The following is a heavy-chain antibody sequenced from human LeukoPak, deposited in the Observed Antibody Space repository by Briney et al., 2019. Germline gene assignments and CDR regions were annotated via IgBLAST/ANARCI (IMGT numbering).Heavy chain of an antibody. CDR3: ARVIYSGWEGELSD. Sequence: GGSLRLSCAASGFTFSGYWMHWVRQAPGKGLVWVSRINSDGSTTSYADSVMGRFTVSRDNAKNTLYLQMNSLRAEDTAVYYCARVIYSGWEGELSDWGQGTLVTVSS. CDR1: GFTFSGYW. J-gene: IGHJ4*02. V-gene: IGHV3-74*01. CDR2: INSDGSTT. D-gene: IGHD6-19*01.